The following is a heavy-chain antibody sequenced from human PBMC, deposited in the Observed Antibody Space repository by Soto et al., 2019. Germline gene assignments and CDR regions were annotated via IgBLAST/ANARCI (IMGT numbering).Heavy chain of an antibody. CDR1: GGSVSSSSYY. J-gene: IGHJ6*03. Sequence: SETLSLTCTVSGGSVSSSSYYWGWIRQPPGKGLEWIGSIYYSGSTYYNPSLKSRVTISVDTSKNQFSLKLSSVTAADTAVYYCARLICSGGSCYPIEYYYYMDVWGKGTTVTVSS. CDR2: IYYSGST. CDR3: ARLICSGGSCYPIEYYYYMDV. D-gene: IGHD2-15*01. V-gene: IGHV4-39*01.